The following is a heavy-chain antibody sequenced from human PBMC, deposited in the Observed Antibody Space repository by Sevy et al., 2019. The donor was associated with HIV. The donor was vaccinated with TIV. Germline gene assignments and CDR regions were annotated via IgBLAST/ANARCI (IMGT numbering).Heavy chain of an antibody. CDR3: ARDPSTFSFDSSGYGHDY. CDR2: ISTYNGNT. V-gene: IGHV1-18*01. D-gene: IGHD3-22*01. J-gene: IGHJ4*02. Sequence: ASVKVSCKASGYTFISYGISWVRQAPGQGLEWMGWISTYNGNTNYAQKFQGRVTMTTDTSTSTVYMELRSLRSDDAAMYYCARDPSTFSFDSSGYGHDYWGQGTLVTVSS. CDR1: GYTFISYG.